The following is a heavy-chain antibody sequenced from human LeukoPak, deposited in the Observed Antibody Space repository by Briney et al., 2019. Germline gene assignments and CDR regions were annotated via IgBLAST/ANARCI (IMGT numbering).Heavy chain of an antibody. J-gene: IGHJ4*02. CDR2: VHYSGDT. V-gene: IGHV4-39*02. D-gene: IGHD6-19*01. CDR1: GDSISSGSFY. Sequence: PSETLSLTCSFSGDSISSGSFYLGWIRQPPGEGLEWIGSVHYSGDTHHNPALRSRVAMSLDTSNKLFFLRLYSVTAADTAVYYCAKKTYSSGWRVPIDSWGRGTLVTVSS. CDR3: AKKTYSSGWRVPIDS.